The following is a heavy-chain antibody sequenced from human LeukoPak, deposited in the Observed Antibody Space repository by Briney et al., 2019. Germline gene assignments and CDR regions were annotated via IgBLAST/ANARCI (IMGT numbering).Heavy chain of an antibody. CDR2: ISGSGGST. V-gene: IGHV3-23*01. J-gene: IGHJ4*02. CDR3: AKDLLGYCSSTSCPEVDY. CDR1: GFTFSSYA. D-gene: IGHD2-2*01. Sequence: PGGSLRLSCAASGFTFSSYAMSWVRQAPGKGLEWVSAISGSGGSTYYADSVKGRFTISRDNSKNTLYLQMNSLRAEDTAVYYCAKDLLGYCSSTSCPEVDYWGQGTLVTVSS.